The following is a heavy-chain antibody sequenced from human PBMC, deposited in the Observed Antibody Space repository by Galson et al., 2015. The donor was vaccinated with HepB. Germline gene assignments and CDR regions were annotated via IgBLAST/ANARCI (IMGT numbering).Heavy chain of an antibody. CDR1: GGTFSSYA. V-gene: IGHV1-69*04. CDR3: ARSLDYYGSGSYLDY. Sequence: SVKVSCKASGGTFSSYAISWVRQAPGQGLEWMGRIIPILGIANYAQKFQGRVTITADKSTSTAYMELSSLRSEDTAVYYCARSLDYYGSGSYLDYWGQGTLATVSS. D-gene: IGHD3-10*01. CDR2: IIPILGIA. J-gene: IGHJ4*02.